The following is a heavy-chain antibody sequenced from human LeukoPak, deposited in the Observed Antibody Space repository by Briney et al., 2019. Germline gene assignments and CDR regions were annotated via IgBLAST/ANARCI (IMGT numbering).Heavy chain of an antibody. CDR3: ARATGSYYSLGY. Sequence: GGSLRLSCAASGFTFSSYWMHCVRQAPGKGLVWVSRINSDGSSTSYADSVKGRFTVSRDNAKNTLYPQMNSLRAEDTAVYYCARATGSYYSLGYWGQGTLVTVSS. CDR1: GFTFSSYW. J-gene: IGHJ4*02. V-gene: IGHV3-74*01. D-gene: IGHD1-26*01. CDR2: INSDGSST.